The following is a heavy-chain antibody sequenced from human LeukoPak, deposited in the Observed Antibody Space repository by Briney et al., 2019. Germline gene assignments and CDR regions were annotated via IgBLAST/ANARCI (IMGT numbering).Heavy chain of an antibody. Sequence: SETLSLTCAVYGGSFSGYYWSWIRQPPGKGLEWIGEINHSGSTNYNPSLKSRVTISVDTSKNQFSLKLSSVTAADTAVYYCARGRHYYDSSGYSRGDYYYYYGMDVWGQGTTVTVSS. CDR2: INHSGST. D-gene: IGHD3-22*01. J-gene: IGHJ6*02. CDR1: GGSFSGYY. CDR3: ARGRHYYDSSGYSRGDYYYYYGMDV. V-gene: IGHV4-34*01.